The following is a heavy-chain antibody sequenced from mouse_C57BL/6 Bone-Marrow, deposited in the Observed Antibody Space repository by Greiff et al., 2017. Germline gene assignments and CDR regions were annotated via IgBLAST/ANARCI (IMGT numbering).Heavy chain of an antibody. CDR3: ARWGYGSSSMDY. J-gene: IGHJ4*01. CDR2: IYPGSGST. D-gene: IGHD1-1*01. V-gene: IGHV1-55*01. CDR1: GYTFTSYW. Sequence: VQLQQPGAELVKPGASVKMSCKASGYTFTSYWITWVKQRPGQGLEWIGDIYPGSGSTNYTEKFKSKATLTVDTSSSTAYMQLSSLTSEDSAVYYCARWGYGSSSMDYWGQGTSVTVSS.